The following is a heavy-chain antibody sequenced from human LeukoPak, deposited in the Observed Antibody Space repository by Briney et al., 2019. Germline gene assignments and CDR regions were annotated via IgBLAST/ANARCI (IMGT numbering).Heavy chain of an antibody. CDR3: ARRYYYDSGPYAFDI. CDR1: GYTFTSYY. Sequence: ASVKVSCKASGYTFTSYYMHWVRQAPGQGLEWMGIINPSGGSTSYAQKFKGRVTMTRDTSTSTVYMELSSLRSEDTAVYYCARRYYYDSGPYAFDIWGQGTMVTVSS. CDR2: INPSGGST. J-gene: IGHJ3*02. V-gene: IGHV1-46*01. D-gene: IGHD3-22*01.